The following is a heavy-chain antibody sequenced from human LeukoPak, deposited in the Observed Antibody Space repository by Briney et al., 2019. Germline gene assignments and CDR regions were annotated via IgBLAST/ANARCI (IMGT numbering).Heavy chain of an antibody. V-gene: IGHV3-23*01. J-gene: IGHJ4*02. Sequence: PGGSLRLSRAASGFTFSSYAMNWVRQAPGKGLEWVSTISGTGGSTYYADSVKGRFTISRDNSKNTLYLQMNSLRAEDTAVYYCAKYGATVTYYYFDYWGQGTLVTVSS. D-gene: IGHD4-17*01. CDR3: AKYGATVTYYYFDY. CDR2: ISGTGGST. CDR1: GFTFSSYA.